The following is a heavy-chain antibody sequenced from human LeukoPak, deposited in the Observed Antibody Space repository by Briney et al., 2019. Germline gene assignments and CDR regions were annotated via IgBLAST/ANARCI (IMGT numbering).Heavy chain of an antibody. V-gene: IGHV3-30*02. CDR2: IRYDGSNK. Sequence: GGSLRHSCSASGFTFSSYGMHWVRQAPGKGLEWVAFIRYDGSNKYYADSVKGRFTISSDNSKNTPYLQMNSLRAEDTAVYYCAKDRQWSFDYWGQGTLVTVSS. D-gene: IGHD6-19*01. CDR1: GFTFSSYG. CDR3: AKDRQWSFDY. J-gene: IGHJ4*02.